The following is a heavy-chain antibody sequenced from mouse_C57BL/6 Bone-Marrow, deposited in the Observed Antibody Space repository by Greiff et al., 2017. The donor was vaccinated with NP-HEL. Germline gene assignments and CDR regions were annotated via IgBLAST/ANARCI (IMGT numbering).Heavy chain of an antibody. D-gene: IGHD1-1*01. J-gene: IGHJ2*01. Sequence: EVQLQQSGPELVKPGASVKISCKASGYTFTDYYMNWVKQSHGKSLEWIGDINPNNGGTSYNQKFKGKATLTVDKSSSTAYMELRSLTSEDSAVYYCAISLYYGSSYFDYWGQGTTLTVSS. CDR3: AISLYYGSSYFDY. CDR2: INPNNGGT. V-gene: IGHV1-26*01. CDR1: GYTFTDYY.